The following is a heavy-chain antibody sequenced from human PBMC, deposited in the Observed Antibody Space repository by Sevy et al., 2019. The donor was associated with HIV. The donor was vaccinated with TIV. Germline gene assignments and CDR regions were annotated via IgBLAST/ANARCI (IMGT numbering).Heavy chain of an antibody. CDR2: ISYDGSNK. CDR3: AREGGYSYGTGDYYYYYGMDV. J-gene: IGHJ6*02. V-gene: IGHV3-30*04. Sequence: GGSLRLSCAASGFTFSSYAMHWVRQAPGKGLEWVAVISYDGSNKYYADSVKGRFTISRDNSKNTLYLQMNSLRDEDTAVYYCAREGGYSYGTGDYYYYYGMDVWGQGTTVTVSS. D-gene: IGHD5-18*01. CDR1: GFTFSSYA.